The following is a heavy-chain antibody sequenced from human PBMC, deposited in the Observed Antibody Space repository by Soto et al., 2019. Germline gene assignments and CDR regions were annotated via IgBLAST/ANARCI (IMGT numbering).Heavy chain of an antibody. CDR2: ISSGSRAI. J-gene: IGHJ4*02. V-gene: IGHV3-48*01. Sequence: GSLRLSCAASGFTFTIHSMNWVRQAPGKGLEWVSYISSGSRAIYYADSVKGRFTISRDNAKNSLYLQMNSLRAEDTAVYYCARDNSYACDYWGRGTLVTVSS. CDR3: ARDNSYACDY. D-gene: IGHD1-20*01. CDR1: GFTFTIHS.